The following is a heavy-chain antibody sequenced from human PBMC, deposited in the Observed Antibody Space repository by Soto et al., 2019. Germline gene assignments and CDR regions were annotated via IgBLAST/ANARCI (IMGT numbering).Heavy chain of an antibody. J-gene: IGHJ4*01. CDR1: GDSISGGYF. CDR3: ARDTRVVPSRSVAGNNGHPGGGCGY. D-gene: IGHD2-21*01. CDR2: IFHSGST. V-gene: IGHV4-38-2*02. Sequence: SETLSLTCSVSGDSISGGYFWGWIWQPPGKGLEWIGSIFHSGSTYYNPSLKSRVTMSVDTSRNQFSLKLSSVTAADTAVYYCARDTRVVPSRSVAGNNGHPGGGCGYWGHGTQVTVSS.